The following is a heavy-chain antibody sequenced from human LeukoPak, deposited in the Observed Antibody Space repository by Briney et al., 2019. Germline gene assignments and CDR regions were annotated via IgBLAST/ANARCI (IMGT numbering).Heavy chain of an antibody. J-gene: IGHJ4*02. CDR2: ISWNSGSI. CDR1: GFTFDDYA. CDR3: AKSKELDFDY. Sequence: PGGSLRLSCAASGFTFDDYAMHWVRQAPGKGLEWVSGISWNSGSIGYADSVKGRFTISRDNSKNTLYLQMNSLRAEDTAVYYCAKSKELDFDYWGQGTLVTVSS. D-gene: IGHD1-26*01. V-gene: IGHV3-9*01.